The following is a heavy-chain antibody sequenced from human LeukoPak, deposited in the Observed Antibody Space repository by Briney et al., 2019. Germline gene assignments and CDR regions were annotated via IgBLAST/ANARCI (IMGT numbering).Heavy chain of an antibody. CDR1: LVSLSSSPYC. CDR3: ARHDWDSRRCAVNWFDP. V-gene: IGHV4-39*01. Sequence: SETLSLTCTVSLVSLSSSPYCWGWIRQPPGKGLEWIGTIYDSGNTNYNPSLRSRLTISVDTSRNQFSLELSSVTAADTAVYYCARHDWDSRRCAVNWFDPWGQGTLVTVSS. CDR2: IYDSGNT. J-gene: IGHJ5*02. D-gene: IGHD2-21*01.